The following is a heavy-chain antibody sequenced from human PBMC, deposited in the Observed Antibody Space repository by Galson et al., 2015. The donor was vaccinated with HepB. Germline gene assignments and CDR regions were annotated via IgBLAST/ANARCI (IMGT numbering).Heavy chain of an antibody. CDR2: IRYDGSIK. D-gene: IGHD6-25*01. V-gene: IGHV3-30*02. CDR1: GFTFSNYG. J-gene: IGHJ3*02. Sequence: SLRLSCAASGFTFSNYGMHWVRQAPGKGLEWVAYIRYDGSIKYYADSVKGRFTISRDNSKNTLYLQMNSLRAEDTAVYYCARDPGIAAGDAFDIWGQGTMVTVSS. CDR3: ARDPGIAAGDAFDI.